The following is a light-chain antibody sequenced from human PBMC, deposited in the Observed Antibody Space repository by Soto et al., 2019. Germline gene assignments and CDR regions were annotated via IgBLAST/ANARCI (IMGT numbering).Light chain of an antibody. CDR3: QQRSNWPYT. CDR2: DAS. Sequence: EIVLTQSPATLSLSPGERATLSCRASQSVSSYLAWFQQKPGQAPRLLIYDASNRATGIPARFSGSGSGTDFTLTSSSLEPEDLAVYYCQQRSNWPYTFGQGTKLEIK. CDR1: QSVSSY. V-gene: IGKV3-11*01. J-gene: IGKJ2*01.